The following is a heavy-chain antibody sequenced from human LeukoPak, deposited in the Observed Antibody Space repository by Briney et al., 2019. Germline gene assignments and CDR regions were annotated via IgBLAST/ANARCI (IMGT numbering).Heavy chain of an antibody. D-gene: IGHD2-2*01. CDR1: GFTFSSYS. Sequence: GGSLRLSCAASGFTFSSYSMNWVRQAPGKGLEWVSSISSSSSYIYYADSVKSRFTISRDNAKNSLYLQMNSLRAEDTAVYYCATDTIVVPDYYMDVWGKGTTVTVSS. CDR2: ISSSSSYI. V-gene: IGHV3-21*01. CDR3: ATDTIVVPDYYMDV. J-gene: IGHJ6*03.